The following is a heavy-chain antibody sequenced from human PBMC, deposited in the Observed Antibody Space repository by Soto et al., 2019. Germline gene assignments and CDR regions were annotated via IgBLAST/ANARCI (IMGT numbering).Heavy chain of an antibody. Sequence: GSLRLSCAASGFTFSSYGMHWVRQAPGKGLEWVAVIWYDGSNKYYADSVKGRFTISRDNSKNTLYLQMNSLRAEDTAVYYCARVRGSYSARDYYYGMDVWGQGTTVTVSS. J-gene: IGHJ6*02. V-gene: IGHV3-33*01. CDR2: IWYDGSNK. CDR3: ARVRGSYSARDYYYGMDV. D-gene: IGHD1-26*01. CDR1: GFTFSSYG.